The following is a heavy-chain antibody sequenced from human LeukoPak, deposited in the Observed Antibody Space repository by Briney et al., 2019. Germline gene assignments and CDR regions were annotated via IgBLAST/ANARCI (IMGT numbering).Heavy chain of an antibody. Sequence: GGSLRLSFVASGFTFRDYWMAWVRQAPGKGLDWAANISPDGSATFYVDSVKGRFTISRDNTKNSLYLQMNNVGVEDTAVYYCVRSIDYWGQGPLVTVSS. CDR1: GFTFRDYW. CDR3: VRSIDY. V-gene: IGHV3-7*01. CDR2: ISPDGSAT. J-gene: IGHJ4*02.